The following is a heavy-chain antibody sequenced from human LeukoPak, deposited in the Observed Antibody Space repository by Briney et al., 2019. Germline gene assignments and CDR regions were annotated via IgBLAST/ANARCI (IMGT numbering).Heavy chain of an antibody. V-gene: IGHV3-48*04. CDR3: AKGTVGAKY. CDR2: ISGGATTT. CDR1: GFTLTSDS. J-gene: IGHJ4*02. D-gene: IGHD1-26*01. Sequence: GGSLRLSCAASGFTLTSDSMNWVRQAPGKGLEWISYISGGATTTYYADSVKGRFTISRDNAKNTLFLQMNSLRVDDTAVYYCAKGTVGAKYWGQGTLVIVSS.